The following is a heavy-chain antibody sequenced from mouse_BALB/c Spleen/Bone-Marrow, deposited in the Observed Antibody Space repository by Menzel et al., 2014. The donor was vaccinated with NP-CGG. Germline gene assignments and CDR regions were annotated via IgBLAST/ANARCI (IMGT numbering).Heavy chain of an antibody. CDR2: ISSGGSYT. D-gene: IGHD3-1*01. J-gene: IGHJ2*01. CDR1: GFTFSDYY. Sequence: VESGGGLVKPGGSLKLSCAASGFTFSDYYMYWVRQTPDKRLEWVATISSGGSYTYYPDSVKGRFTISRDNAKSTLYLQMSSLKSEDTAMYYCARDGLDYWGQGTTLTVSS. CDR3: ARDGLDY. V-gene: IGHV5-4*02.